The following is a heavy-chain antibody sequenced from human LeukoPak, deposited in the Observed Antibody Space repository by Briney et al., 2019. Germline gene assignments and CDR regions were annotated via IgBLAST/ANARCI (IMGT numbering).Heavy chain of an antibody. Sequence: PGGSRRLSCAASGFTFSSYAMSWVRQAPGKGLEWVSAISGSGGSTYYADSVKGRFTISRDNSKNTLYLQMNSLRAEDTAVYYCAKDHENRVRGVISTYFDYWVQGTVATVSS. CDR1: GFTFSSYA. D-gene: IGHD3-10*01. J-gene: IGHJ4*02. CDR2: ISGSGGST. CDR3: AKDHENRVRGVISTYFDY. V-gene: IGHV3-23*01.